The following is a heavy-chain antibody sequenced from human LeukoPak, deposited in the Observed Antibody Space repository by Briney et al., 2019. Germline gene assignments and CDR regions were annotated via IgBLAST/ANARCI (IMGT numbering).Heavy chain of an antibody. CDR1: GGTFSSYA. D-gene: IGHD3-3*01. J-gene: IGHJ6*03. V-gene: IGHV1-69*05. Sequence: SVKVSCKASGGTFSSYAISWVRQAPGQGLEWMGGIILIFGTANYAQKFQGRVTITTDESTSTAYMELSSLRYEDTAVYYCARDNPRGVWSGSKADYYYYYMDVWGKGTTVTVSS. CDR2: IILIFGTA. CDR3: ARDNPRGVWSGSKADYYYYYMDV.